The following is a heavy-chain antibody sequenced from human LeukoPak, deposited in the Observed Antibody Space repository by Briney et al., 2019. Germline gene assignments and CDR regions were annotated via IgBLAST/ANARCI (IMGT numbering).Heavy chain of an antibody. J-gene: IGHJ4*02. CDR2: IYYSGST. CDR1: GGSIGRYY. D-gene: IGHD6-19*01. Sequence: SETLSLTCTVSGGSIGRYYWSWIRQPPGKGLEWIGYIYYSGSTNYNPSLKSRVTISVDTSKNQFSLKLSSVTAADTAVYYCARLEVAGINDYWGQGTLVTVSS. V-gene: IGHV4-59*08. CDR3: ARLEVAGINDY.